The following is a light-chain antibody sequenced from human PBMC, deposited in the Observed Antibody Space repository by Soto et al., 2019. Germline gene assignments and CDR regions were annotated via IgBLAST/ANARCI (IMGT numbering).Light chain of an antibody. CDR3: QSYDGSLYV. CDR1: SSNIGAGYD. Sequence: QSVLTQPPSVSGAPGQSVTISCTGSSSNIGAGYDVHWYQQFPGAAPKHVIYGNSNRPSGVPDRFSGSKSGTSASLAISGLLAEDEADYYCQSYDGSLYVFGSGTKRTVL. CDR2: GNS. J-gene: IGLJ1*01. V-gene: IGLV1-40*01.